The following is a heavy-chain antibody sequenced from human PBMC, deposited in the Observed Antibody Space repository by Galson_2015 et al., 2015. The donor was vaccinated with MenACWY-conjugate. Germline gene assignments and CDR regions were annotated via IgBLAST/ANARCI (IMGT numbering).Heavy chain of an antibody. V-gene: IGHV3-11*05. D-gene: IGHD6-13*01. CDR1: GFTFSDYY. CDR3: ARDSSSSWTYYGMDV. Sequence: SLRLSCAASGFTFSDYYMSWIRQAPGKGLEWVSYISTSSSYTNYADSVKGRFTISRDNAKNSLYLQMNSLRAEDTAVYYCARDSSSSWTYYGMDVWGQGTTVTVSS. J-gene: IGHJ6*02. CDR2: ISTSSSYT.